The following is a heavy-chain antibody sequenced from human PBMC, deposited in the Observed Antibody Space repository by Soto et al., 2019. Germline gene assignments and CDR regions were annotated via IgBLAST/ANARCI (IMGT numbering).Heavy chain of an antibody. V-gene: IGHV3-30*18. CDR1: GFTFSSYG. D-gene: IGHD4-17*01. CDR2: ISYDGSNK. CDR3: AKDTVSHGDYAPTFDY. Sequence: QVQLVESGGGVVQPGRSLRLSCAASGFTFSSYGMHWVRQAPGKGLEWVAVISYDGSNKYYADSVKGRFTISRDNSKNTLYLQMNSLRAEDTAVYYCAKDTVSHGDYAPTFDYWGQGTLVTVSS. J-gene: IGHJ4*02.